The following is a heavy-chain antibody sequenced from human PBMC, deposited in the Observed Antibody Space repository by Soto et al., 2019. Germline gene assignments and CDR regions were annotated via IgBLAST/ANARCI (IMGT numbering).Heavy chain of an antibody. D-gene: IGHD1-20*01. CDR2: ISYDGSNK. CDR3: ANSGITGTHPDY. CDR1: GFPFSSYG. J-gene: IGHJ4*02. Sequence: GGSLRLSCAASGFPFSSYGMHWVRQAPGKGLEWVAVISYDGSNKYYADSVKGRFTISRDNSKNTLYLQMNSLRAEDTAVYYCANSGITGTHPDYWGQGTLVTVSS. V-gene: IGHV3-30*18.